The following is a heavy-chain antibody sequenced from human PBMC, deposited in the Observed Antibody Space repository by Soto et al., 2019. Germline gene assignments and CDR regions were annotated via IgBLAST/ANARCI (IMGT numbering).Heavy chain of an antibody. CDR1: GFTFSSYG. V-gene: IGHV3-33*01. D-gene: IGHD6-19*01. J-gene: IGHJ4*02. CDR3: ARDNSRAPLAGTYIGY. CDR2: IWYDGSNK. Sequence: QVQLVESGGGVVQPGRSLRLSCAASGFTFSSYGMHWVRQAPGKGLEWVAVIWYDGSNKYYADSVKGRFTISRDNSKNTLYLQMNSLRAEDTAVYYCARDNSRAPLAGTYIGYWGQGTLVTVSS.